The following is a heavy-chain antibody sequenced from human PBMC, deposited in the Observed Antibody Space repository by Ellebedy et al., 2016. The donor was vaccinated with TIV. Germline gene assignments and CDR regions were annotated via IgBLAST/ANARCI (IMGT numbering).Heavy chain of an antibody. V-gene: IGHV4-31*03. CDR2: IYFSGIT. CDR1: GGSISSGGYY. J-gene: IGHJ5*02. Sequence: SETLSLTCTVSGGSISSGGYYWSCIRQHPGKGLEWIGYIYFSGITYYNASLQSRVTISVDKSKNQVSLKLSSVTAADTAVYYCARSAGYWFDPWGQGTLVTVSS. D-gene: IGHD2-15*01. CDR3: ARSAGYWFDP.